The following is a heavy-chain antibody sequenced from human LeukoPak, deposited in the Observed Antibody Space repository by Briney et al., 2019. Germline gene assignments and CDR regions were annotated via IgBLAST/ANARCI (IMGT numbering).Heavy chain of an antibody. Sequence: SGTLPLTCTGSGCANSRYYLSWIRQPRGKGLAWVGYIYYSGSTDYNRSLKSGVTNSVERHINQFSMKLSSVNAADTAVYYCASRSRSVEATTWGAFDIWGQGTLVTVSS. CDR2: IYYSGST. CDR1: GCANSRYY. J-gene: IGHJ3*02. D-gene: IGHD1-26*01. CDR3: ASRSRSVEATTWGAFDI. V-gene: IGHV4-59*01.